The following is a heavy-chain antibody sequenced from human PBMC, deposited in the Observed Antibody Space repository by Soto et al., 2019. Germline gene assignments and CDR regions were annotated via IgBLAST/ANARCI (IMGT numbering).Heavy chain of an antibody. Sequence: SLRLSCSASGVTFSSYWMHWVRQAPGKGLVWVSRINPDGSATNYADSVKGRFTISRDNANNTLYLQMNSLRAEDTAVFYCGRGGSDSPMAPGYWGQGTLVTVSS. D-gene: IGHD5-18*01. V-gene: IGHV3-74*01. CDR2: INPDGSAT. CDR3: GRGGSDSPMAPGY. CDR1: GVTFSSYW. J-gene: IGHJ4*02.